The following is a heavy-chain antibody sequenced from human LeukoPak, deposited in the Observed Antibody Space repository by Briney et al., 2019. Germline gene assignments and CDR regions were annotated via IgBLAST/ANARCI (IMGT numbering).Heavy chain of an antibody. D-gene: IGHD6-19*01. CDR1: GFTFDDYA. J-gene: IGHJ4*02. CDR2: ISWNSGSI. CDR3: AKSAVAAPFDY. V-gene: IGHV3-9*01. Sequence: GGSLRLSCAASGFTFDDYAMHWVRQAPGKGLEWVSGISWNSGSIGYADSVKGRFTISRDNAKNSLYLQMNSLRAEDTAVYYCAKSAVAAPFDYWGQGTLVTVSS.